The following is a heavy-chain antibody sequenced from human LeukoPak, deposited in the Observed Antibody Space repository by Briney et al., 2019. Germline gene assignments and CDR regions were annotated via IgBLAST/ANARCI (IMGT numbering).Heavy chain of an antibody. CDR2: ISSSSSYI. D-gene: IGHD4-17*01. J-gene: IGHJ4*02. CDR3: ARALESDSGENY. CDR1: GFTFSSYS. Sequence: PGGSLRLSCAASGFTFSSYSMNWVRQAPGKGLEWVSSISSSSSYIYYADSVKGRFTISRDNAKNSLYLQMNSLRAEDTAVYYCARALESDSGENYWGQGTPVTVSS. V-gene: IGHV3-21*01.